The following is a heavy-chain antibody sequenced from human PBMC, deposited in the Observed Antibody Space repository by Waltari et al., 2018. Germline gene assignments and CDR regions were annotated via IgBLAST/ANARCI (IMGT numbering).Heavy chain of an antibody. CDR1: GDTFTTYS. Sequence: QVQLVQSGAEVQKPGSSVKVSYKASGDTFTTYSISWVRQAPGQGLEWMGGIIPILGITHYAEKFQCRVTITADKSTSTAYMELSTLRSDDTAVYYCARSPKIAVAATGAFDYWGQGTLVTASA. V-gene: IGHV1-69*10. J-gene: IGHJ4*02. CDR3: ARSPKIAVAATGAFDY. CDR2: IIPILGIT. D-gene: IGHD6-19*01.